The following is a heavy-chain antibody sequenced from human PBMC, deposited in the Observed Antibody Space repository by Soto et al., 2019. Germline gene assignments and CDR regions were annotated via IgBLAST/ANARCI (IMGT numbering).Heavy chain of an antibody. CDR3: ARQIYDSDTGPNFQYYFDS. J-gene: IGHJ4*02. Sequence: GEFLKISCKGSGDSFAGYWITWVRQKPGKGLEWMGRIDPSDSQTYYSPSFRGHVTISVTKSITTVFLQWSSLRASDTAMYYCARQIYDSDTGPNFQYYFDSWGQGTPVTVSS. CDR1: GDSFAGYW. D-gene: IGHD3-22*01. V-gene: IGHV5-10-1*01. CDR2: IDPSDSQT.